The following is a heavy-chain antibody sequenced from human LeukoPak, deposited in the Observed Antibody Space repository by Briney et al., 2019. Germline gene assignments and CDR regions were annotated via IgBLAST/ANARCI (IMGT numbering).Heavy chain of an antibody. CDR2: IKSDGYST. V-gene: IGHV3-74*01. J-gene: IGHJ4*02. CDR3: ARGTAVAGTDY. CDR1: GFTFSGYW. D-gene: IGHD6-19*01. Sequence: GGSLRLSCAASGFTFSGYWMHWVRQAPGKGLVWVSRIKSDGYSTSYADSVKGRFTISRENAKNTLYLQMNSLSAEDTAVYYCARGTAVAGTDYWGQGTLVTVSS.